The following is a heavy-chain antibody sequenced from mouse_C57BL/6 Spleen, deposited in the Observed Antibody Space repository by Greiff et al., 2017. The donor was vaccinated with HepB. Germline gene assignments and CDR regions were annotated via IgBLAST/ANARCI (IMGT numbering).Heavy chain of an antibody. CDR1: GFNIKDDY. V-gene: IGHV14-4*01. CDR3: TLTSAYYSKGDY. Sequence: EVQLQQSGAELVRPGASVKLSCTASGFNIKDDYMHWVKQRPEQGLEWIGWIDPENGDTEYASKFQGKATITADTSSNTAYLQLSSLTSEDTAVYYCTLTSAYYSKGDYWGQGTTLTVSS. J-gene: IGHJ2*01. CDR2: IDPENGDT. D-gene: IGHD2-5*01.